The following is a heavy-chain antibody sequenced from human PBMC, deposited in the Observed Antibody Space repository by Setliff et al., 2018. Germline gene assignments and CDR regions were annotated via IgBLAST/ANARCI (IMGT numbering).Heavy chain of an antibody. CDR2: IHAGSSNT. CDR3: ARMATSGPQYDY. CDR1: GYSFSSNA. D-gene: IGHD6-13*01. V-gene: IGHV1-3*01. J-gene: IGHJ4*02. Sequence: GASVKVSCKASGYSFSSNAFHWVRQAPGQTLEWMGWIHAGSSNTLYSQRFQARITISTDTSATTVHMELSSLRSDDTAVYYFARMATSGPQYDYWGQGTLVTVSS.